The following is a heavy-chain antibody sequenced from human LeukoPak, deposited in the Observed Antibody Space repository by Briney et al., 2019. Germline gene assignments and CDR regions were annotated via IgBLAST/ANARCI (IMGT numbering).Heavy chain of an antibody. Sequence: PGGSLRLSCAASGFNFDDYGMIWVRQAPGKGLEWVSGINWNGDSTGYADSVKGRFTISRDNAKNSLYLQMNCLRAEDTALYYCARTPNYGSGSYDYWGQGTLVTVSS. CDR1: GFNFDDYG. J-gene: IGHJ4*02. D-gene: IGHD3-10*01. CDR3: ARTPNYGSGSYDY. V-gene: IGHV3-20*04. CDR2: INWNGDST.